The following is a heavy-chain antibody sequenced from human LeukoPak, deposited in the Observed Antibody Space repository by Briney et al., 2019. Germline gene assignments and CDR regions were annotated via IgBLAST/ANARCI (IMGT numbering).Heavy chain of an antibody. CDR2: ISGSGGST. D-gene: IGHD4-17*01. V-gene: IGHV3-23*01. CDR1: GFTFSSYA. Sequence: GGSLRLSCAASGFTFSSYAMSWVRQAPGKGLEWVSAISGSGGSTYYADSVKGRFTISRDNAKNSLFLQMNSLRAEDTAVYYCARDRDYGFTYWGQGALVTVSS. CDR3: ARDRDYGFTY. J-gene: IGHJ4*02.